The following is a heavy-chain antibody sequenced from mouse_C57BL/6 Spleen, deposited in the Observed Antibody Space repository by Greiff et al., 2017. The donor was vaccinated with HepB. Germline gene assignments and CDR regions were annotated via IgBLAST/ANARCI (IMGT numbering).Heavy chain of an antibody. V-gene: IGHV5-4*01. D-gene: IGHD2-4*01. J-gene: IGHJ2*01. CDR2: ISDGGSYT. CDR3: ARDDYSYFDY. CDR1: GFTFSSYA. Sequence: EVQLVESGGGLVKPGGSLKLSCAASGFTFSSYAMSWVRQTPEKRLEWVATISDGGSYTYYPDNVKGRFTISRDNAKNNLYLQMSHLKSEDTAMYYCARDDYSYFDYWGQGTTLTVSS.